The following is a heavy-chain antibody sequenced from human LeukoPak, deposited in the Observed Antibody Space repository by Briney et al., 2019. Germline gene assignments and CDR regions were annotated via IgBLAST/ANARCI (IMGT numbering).Heavy chain of an antibody. J-gene: IGHJ6*02. CDR3: ATSLDEQTYYGMDV. CDR2: IYYSGST. V-gene: IGHV4-61*01. D-gene: IGHD5-24*01. CDR1: GGSVSSGSYY. Sequence: SETLSLTCTVSGGSVSSGSYYWSWIRQPPGKGLEWIGYIYYSGSTNYNPSLKSRVTISVDTSKNQSSLKLSSVTAADTAVYYCATSLDEQTYYGMDVWGQGTTVTVSS.